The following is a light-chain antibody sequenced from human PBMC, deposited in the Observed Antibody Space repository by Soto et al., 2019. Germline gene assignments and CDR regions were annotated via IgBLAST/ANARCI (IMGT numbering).Light chain of an antibody. Sequence: QSALTQPASVSGSPGQSITISCTGTSSDVGGYNYVSWYQQHPGKAPKLMIYEVSNRPSGVSNRFSGSKSGNTASLTISGLQAEDGADYYCSSYTSSSTLVVFGGGTKLTV. J-gene: IGLJ2*01. CDR2: EVS. CDR1: SSDVGGYNY. CDR3: SSYTSSSTLVV. V-gene: IGLV2-14*01.